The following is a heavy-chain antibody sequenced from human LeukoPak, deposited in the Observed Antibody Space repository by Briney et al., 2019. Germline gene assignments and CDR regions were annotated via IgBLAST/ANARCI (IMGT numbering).Heavy chain of an antibody. CDR2: FDPEDGET. CDR3: ARDGYYYGSGTYIYESGPAAPDY. Sequence: GASVKVSCKVSGYTLTELSMHWVRQAPGKGVEWMGGFDPEDGETIYAQKFQGRVTMTEDTSTDTAYMELSSLRPEDTAVYYCARDGYYYGSGTYIYESGPAAPDYWGQGTLVTVSS. CDR1: GYTLTELS. J-gene: IGHJ4*02. V-gene: IGHV1-24*01. D-gene: IGHD3-10*01.